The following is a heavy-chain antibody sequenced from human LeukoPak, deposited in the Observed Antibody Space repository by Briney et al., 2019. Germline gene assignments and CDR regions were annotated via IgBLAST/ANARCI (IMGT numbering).Heavy chain of an antibody. CDR1: GFASSSFW. CDR2: INQDGREK. CDR3: TRGSGWYPDY. V-gene: IGHV3-7*04. J-gene: IGHJ4*02. Sequence: GRSLRLSCAASGFASSSFWMGWVRQVPGKGLEWVANINQDGREKNYVDSVKGRFTIFRDNAKNSLYLQMNSLRVEDTAVFYCTRGSGWYPDYWGQGTLVTVSS. D-gene: IGHD6-19*01.